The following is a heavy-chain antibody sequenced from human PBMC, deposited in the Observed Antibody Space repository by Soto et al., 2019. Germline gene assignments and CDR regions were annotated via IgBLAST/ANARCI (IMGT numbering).Heavy chain of an antibody. J-gene: IGHJ6*02. Sequence: QVQLQQWGAGLLKPSETLSLTCAVYGGSFSGYYWSWIRQPPGKGLEWIGEINHSGSTNYNPSLKSRVTISVDTSKNQFSLKLSSVTAADTAVYYCARGGRGGYVKGMDVWGQGTTVTVSS. D-gene: IGHD5-12*01. CDR3: ARGGRGGYVKGMDV. V-gene: IGHV4-34*01. CDR2: INHSGST. CDR1: GGSFSGYY.